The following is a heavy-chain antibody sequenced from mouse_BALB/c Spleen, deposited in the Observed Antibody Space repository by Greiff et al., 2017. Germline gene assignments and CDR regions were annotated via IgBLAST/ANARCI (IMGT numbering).Heavy chain of an antibody. V-gene: IGHV14-3*02. Sequence: VQLQQSGAELVKPGASVKLSCTASGFNIKDTYMHWVKQGPEQGLEWIGRIDPANGNTKYDPKFQGKATITADTSSNTAYLQLSSLTSEDTAVYYCARSSDYDVGFAYWGQGTLVTVSA. J-gene: IGHJ3*01. D-gene: IGHD2-4*01. CDR3: ARSSDYDVGFAY. CDR1: GFNIKDTY. CDR2: IDPANGNT.